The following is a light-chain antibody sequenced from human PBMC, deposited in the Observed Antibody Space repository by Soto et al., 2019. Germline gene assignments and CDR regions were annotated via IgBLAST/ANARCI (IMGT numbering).Light chain of an antibody. CDR3: QQYGKSPGLFT. Sequence: EVVLTQSPGTLSLSPGERATLSCRASQSVDSAYLAWYQQKPGQAPRLLIYGASSRATGIPDKFSGSGSGTDFSLPISRPEPEDSAVYYCQQYGKSPGLFTFGPGTKVDIK. CDR1: QSVDSAY. V-gene: IGKV3-20*01. CDR2: GAS. J-gene: IGKJ3*01.